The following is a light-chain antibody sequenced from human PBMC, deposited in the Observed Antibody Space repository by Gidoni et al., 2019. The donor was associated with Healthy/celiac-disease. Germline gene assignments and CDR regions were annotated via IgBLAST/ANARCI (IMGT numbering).Light chain of an antibody. CDR2: DDS. CDR3: QVWDSSSDHWV. V-gene: IGLV3-21*02. Sequence: SYVLTQPPSVSVAPGPTARITCGGNNIGSNSVHWYQQKPGQAPVLVVYDDSDRPSGIPERFSGSNSGNTATLTISRVEDGDEDDYYCQVWDSSSDHWVFGGGTKLTVL. J-gene: IGLJ3*02. CDR1: NIGSNS.